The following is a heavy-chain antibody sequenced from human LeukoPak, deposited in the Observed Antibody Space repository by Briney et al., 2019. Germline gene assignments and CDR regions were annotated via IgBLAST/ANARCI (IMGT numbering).Heavy chain of an antibody. CDR3: ARGYDSSGYNAFDI. CDR1: GGSISSGGYY. CDR2: IYYSGST. Sequence: SETLSLTCTVSGGSISSGGYYWSWIRQHPGKGLEWIGYIYYSGSTYYNPSLKSRVTISVDTSKNQFSLKLSSVTAADTAVYYCARGYDSSGYNAFDIWGQGTMVTVSS. D-gene: IGHD3-22*01. J-gene: IGHJ3*02. V-gene: IGHV4-31*03.